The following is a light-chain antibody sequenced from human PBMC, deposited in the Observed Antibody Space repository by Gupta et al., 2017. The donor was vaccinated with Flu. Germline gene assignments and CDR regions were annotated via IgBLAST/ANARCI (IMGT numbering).Light chain of an antibody. CDR2: SAS. J-gene: IGKJ2*01. V-gene: IGKV2-28*01. CDR1: QRLVYSNGHTY. Sequence: VTPGEPASISCSSSQRLVYSNGHTYLDWFLQKPGQSPQLLIYSASHRASGVPDRFTGSGSGTDFTLKISRVEAEDIGVYYCMQALQTPYTFGQGTKLEIK. CDR3: MQALQTPYT.